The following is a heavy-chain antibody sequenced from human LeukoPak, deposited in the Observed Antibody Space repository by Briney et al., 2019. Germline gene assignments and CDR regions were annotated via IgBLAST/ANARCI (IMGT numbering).Heavy chain of an antibody. CDR3: AKDLSGCSGGSCYPDAFDI. CDR2: ISGSGGST. V-gene: IGHV3-23*01. J-gene: IGHJ3*02. CDR1: GFTFSSYA. D-gene: IGHD2-15*01. Sequence: GGCLRLSCAASGFTFSSYAMSWVRQAPGKGLEWVSAISGSGGSTYYADSVKGRFTISRDNSKNTLYLQMNSLRAEDTAVYYCAKDLSGCSGGSCYPDAFDIWGQGTMVTVSS.